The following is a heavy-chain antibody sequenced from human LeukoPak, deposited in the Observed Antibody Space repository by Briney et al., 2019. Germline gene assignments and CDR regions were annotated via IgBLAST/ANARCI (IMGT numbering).Heavy chain of an antibody. D-gene: IGHD4-17*01. J-gene: IGHJ5*02. Sequence: PGGSLRLSCAASGFTFSNAWMSWVRQAPGKGLEWVGRIKSKTGGGTTDYAAPVKGRFTISRDDSKNTLYLQMNSLKTEDTAVYYCTTGVNGDPKSWGQGTLVTVSS. CDR3: TTGVNGDPKS. V-gene: IGHV3-15*01. CDR1: GFTFSNAW. CDR2: IKSKTGGGTT.